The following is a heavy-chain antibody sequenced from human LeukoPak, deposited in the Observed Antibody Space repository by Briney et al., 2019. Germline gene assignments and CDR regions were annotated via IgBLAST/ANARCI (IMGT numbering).Heavy chain of an antibody. Sequence: SETLSLTCTVSGASISSYYWTWIRQPPGKGLEWIGYIYYSGSTKYNPSLKSRVTISVDSSKNHFSLKLSSVTAADTAVYYCARAQVGIVGATEFAYWGQGTLVTVSS. CDR3: ARAQVGIVGATEFAY. V-gene: IGHV4-59*08. J-gene: IGHJ4*02. CDR2: IYYSGST. D-gene: IGHD1-26*01. CDR1: GASISSYY.